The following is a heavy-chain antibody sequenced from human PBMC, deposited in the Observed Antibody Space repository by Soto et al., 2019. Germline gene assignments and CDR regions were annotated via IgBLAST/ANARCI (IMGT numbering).Heavy chain of an antibody. J-gene: IGHJ6*02. D-gene: IGHD3-10*01. V-gene: IGHV4-30-4*01. CDR1: GGSISSGDYY. Sequence: PSETLSLTCSVSGGSISSGDYYWRWIRQPPGKDLEWFGYIYYSGSTYYNPSLKSRITISVDTSKTQFSLRLSSVTAADTAVYYCAREHFRGVWFGELKYYYGMDVWGQGTTVTV. CDR2: IYYSGST. CDR3: AREHFRGVWFGELKYYYGMDV.